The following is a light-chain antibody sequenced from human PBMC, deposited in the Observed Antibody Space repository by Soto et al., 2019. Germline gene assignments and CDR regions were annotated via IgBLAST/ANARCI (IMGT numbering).Light chain of an antibody. CDR2: GNS. J-gene: IGLJ1*01. Sequence: QSVLTQSPSVSGAPGQRVTISCTGSSSNIGAGYDVHWYQQLPGTAPKLLIYGNSNRPSGVPDRFSGSNSGTSASLAITGLPAQDEADYYCQSYDSSLSARYVFGTGTKVTVL. CDR3: QSYDSSLSARYV. CDR1: SSNIGAGYD. V-gene: IGLV1-40*01.